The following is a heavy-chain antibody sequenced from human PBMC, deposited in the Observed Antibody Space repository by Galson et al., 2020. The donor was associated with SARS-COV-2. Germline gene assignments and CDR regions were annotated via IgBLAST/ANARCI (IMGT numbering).Heavy chain of an antibody. V-gene: IGHV3-23*01. CDR3: AKDGHALTYFYDSGGSCGFDF. Sequence: GESLKIPCAAPGFTFSNYAMTWVRQAPGQGLQWVPSISGRGFSTNYADPVKGRFTISRDNSKNPVFRQMNSLKVEDTAVYFCAKDGHALTYFYDSGGSCGFDFWGQGALVTVSS. CDR2: ISGRGFST. CDR1: GFTFSNYA. J-gene: IGHJ4*02. D-gene: IGHD3-22*01.